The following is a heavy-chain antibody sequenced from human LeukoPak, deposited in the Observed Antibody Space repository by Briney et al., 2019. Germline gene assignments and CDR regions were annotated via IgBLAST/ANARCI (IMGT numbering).Heavy chain of an antibody. CDR1: GYTFTTYD. J-gene: IGHJ4*02. Sequence: ASVKVSCKASGYTFTTYDITWVRQAPGQGLEWMGWISPNNGETDYAQKLRGRVTMTTDTSTSTAYMELRSLRSDDTAVYHCVRDDRAGWGYWGQGTLVTVSS. V-gene: IGHV1-18*01. CDR2: ISPNNGET. CDR3: VRDDRAGWGY. D-gene: IGHD3-22*01.